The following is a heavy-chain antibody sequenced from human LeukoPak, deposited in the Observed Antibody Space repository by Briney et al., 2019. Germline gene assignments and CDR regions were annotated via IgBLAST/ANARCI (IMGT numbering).Heavy chain of an antibody. CDR3: ATASSGLFY. V-gene: IGHV3-15*01. D-gene: IGHD3-16*01. CDR1: GLTFSNAW. CDR2: IKRKTVGETT. J-gene: IGHJ4*02. Sequence: GESLRLSCAASGLTFSNAWMSWVRQAPGEGLEWVGRIKRKTVGETTEYVAPVKGRFTISRDDSKNTLYLQMNSLKTEDTGVYYCATASSGLFYWGQGTLVTVSS.